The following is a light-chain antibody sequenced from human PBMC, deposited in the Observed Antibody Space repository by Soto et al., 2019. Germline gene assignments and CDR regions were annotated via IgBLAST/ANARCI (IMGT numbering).Light chain of an antibody. Sequence: IVLTQSPGTLSLSPGERATLSCRASQSFTANLAWYQQKPGQAPRLLIYTTSTRATGIPARFSGSGSGAEFTLTISGLQSEDSAVYYCQHYNNWPLTFGGGTKVDIK. CDR3: QHYNNWPLT. V-gene: IGKV3-15*01. CDR1: QSFTAN. CDR2: TTS. J-gene: IGKJ4*01.